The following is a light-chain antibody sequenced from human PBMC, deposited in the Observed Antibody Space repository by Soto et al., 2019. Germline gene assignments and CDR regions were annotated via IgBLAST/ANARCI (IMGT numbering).Light chain of an antibody. CDR1: QIVSSSY. CDR2: GAS. CDR3: XXXGSSPPSWT. Sequence: EIVLTQSPGTLSLSPGERATLFCRVSQIVSSSYLAWYQQKPGQAPRLLIYGASSRATGIPDRFSGSGSGTDFXXXXXXXXPEDXAVYXXXXXGSSPPSWTFGQGTKVEIK. J-gene: IGKJ1*01. V-gene: IGKV3-20*01.